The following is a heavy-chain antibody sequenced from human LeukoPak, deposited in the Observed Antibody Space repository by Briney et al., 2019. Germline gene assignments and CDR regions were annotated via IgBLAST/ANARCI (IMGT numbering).Heavy chain of an antibody. V-gene: IGHV4-59*12. D-gene: IGHD1-7*01. CDR3: ARGRSWNYY. J-gene: IGHJ4*02. Sequence: SETLSLTCTVSGGSISSYYWSWIRQPPGKGLEWIGYIYYSGSTNYNPSLKSRVTISVDTSKNQFSLKLSSVTAADTAVYYCARGRSWNYYWGQGTLVTVSS. CDR2: IYYSGST. CDR1: GGSISSYY.